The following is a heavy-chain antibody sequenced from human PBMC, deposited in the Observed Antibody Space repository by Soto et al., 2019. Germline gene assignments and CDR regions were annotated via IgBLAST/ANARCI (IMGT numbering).Heavy chain of an antibody. Sequence: ASVKVSCKASGGTFCSYAISWVRQAPGQGLEWMGGIIPIFGTANYAQKFQGRVTITADKSTSTAYMELSSLRSEDTAVYYCARDRIEGYYDSSGYLDYWGQGTLVTVSS. V-gene: IGHV1-69*06. D-gene: IGHD3-22*01. CDR1: GGTFCSYA. CDR3: ARDRIEGYYDSSGYLDY. J-gene: IGHJ4*02. CDR2: IIPIFGTA.